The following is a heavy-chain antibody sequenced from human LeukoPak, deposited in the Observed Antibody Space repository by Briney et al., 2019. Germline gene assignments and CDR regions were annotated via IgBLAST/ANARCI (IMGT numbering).Heavy chain of an antibody. CDR3: ARDQGIYNHRIIDS. CDR1: GYTFSSYG. D-gene: IGHD5-12*01. CDR2: ISAYNGNT. V-gene: IGHV1-18*01. Sequence: ASVKVSCKASGYTFSSYGISWVRLAPGQGLEWMGWISAYNGNTNFAQEFQGRVTMTTDTSTSTASMELRSLRSDDTAVYYCARDQGIYNHRIIDSWGQGTLVTVSS. J-gene: IGHJ4*02.